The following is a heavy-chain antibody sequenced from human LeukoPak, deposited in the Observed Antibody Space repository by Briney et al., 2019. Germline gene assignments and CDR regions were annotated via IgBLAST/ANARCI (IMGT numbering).Heavy chain of an antibody. V-gene: IGHV3-7*01. CDR2: IKEDGSLK. CDR3: VRDWAPASMQAAPFDC. Sequence: PGGSLRLSCAASGFGFSNFWMSWVRQAPGKGPEWVANIKEDGSLKNYVDSVEGRLTVSRDNAKNTLYLQMNSLRLEDTAVYYCVRDWAPASMQAAPFDCWGQGTLVTVSS. CDR1: GFGFSNFW. J-gene: IGHJ4*02. D-gene: IGHD2/OR15-2a*01.